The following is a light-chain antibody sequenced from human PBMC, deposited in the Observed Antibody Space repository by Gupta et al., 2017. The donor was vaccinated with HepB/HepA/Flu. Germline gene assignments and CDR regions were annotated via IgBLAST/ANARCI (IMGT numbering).Light chain of an antibody. CDR2: DNN. CDR3: DAEDGSGALYV. CDR1: SSIVGNSY. Sequence: QFVLTQAPSGSGAPGQKVSISCSGSSSIVGNSYVSGYPQRPGTSPKLLIYDNNRRRSGIPDRFSGSKSGSSATLNSIGLQTGEEADYYWDAEDGSGALYVFGTGTKLTVL. V-gene: IGLV1-51*01. J-gene: IGLJ1*01.